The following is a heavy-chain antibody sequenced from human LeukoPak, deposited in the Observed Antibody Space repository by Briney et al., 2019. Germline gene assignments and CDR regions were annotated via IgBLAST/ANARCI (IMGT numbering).Heavy chain of an antibody. CDR1: GFTFSSYS. D-gene: IGHD3-22*01. CDR2: ISSRSSYI. J-gene: IGHJ6*03. Sequence: KPGGSLRLSCAASGFTFSSYSMNWVRQAPGKGLEWVSSISSRSSYIYYADSVKGRFTISRDNAKNSLYLQMNSLRAEDTAVYYCARETYYYDSSGLTYYYYMDVWGKGTTVTVSS. CDR3: ARETYYYDSSGLTYYYYMDV. V-gene: IGHV3-21*01.